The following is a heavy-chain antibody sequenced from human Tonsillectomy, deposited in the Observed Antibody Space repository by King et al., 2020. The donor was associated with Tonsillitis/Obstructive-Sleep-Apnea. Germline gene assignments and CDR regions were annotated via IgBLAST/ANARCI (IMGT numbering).Heavy chain of an antibody. J-gene: IGHJ4*02. V-gene: IGHV4-59*01. CDR3: ARMIVVVPAATYYFDY. CDR1: GGSISSYY. CDR2: IYYSGST. D-gene: IGHD2-2*01. Sequence: VQLQESGPGLVKPSETLSLTCTVSGGSISSYYWSWIRQPPGKGLEWIGYIYYSGSTNYNPSLKSRVTISVDTSKNQFSLKLSSVTAADTAVYYCARMIVVVPAATYYFDYWGQGTLVTVSS.